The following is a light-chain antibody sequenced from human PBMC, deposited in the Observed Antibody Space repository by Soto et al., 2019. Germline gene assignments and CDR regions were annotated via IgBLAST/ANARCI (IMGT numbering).Light chain of an antibody. CDR2: EVS. CDR3: SSYAGNNNLL. CDR1: SSDVGGYNY. V-gene: IGLV2-8*01. J-gene: IGLJ2*01. Sequence: QSALTQPPSASGSPGQSVTISCTGTSSDVGGYNYVSWYQQYPGKAPKLMIYEVSKRPSGVPDRFSGSKSDNTASLTVSGLQAEDEADYYCSSYAGNNNLLFGGGTKLTVL.